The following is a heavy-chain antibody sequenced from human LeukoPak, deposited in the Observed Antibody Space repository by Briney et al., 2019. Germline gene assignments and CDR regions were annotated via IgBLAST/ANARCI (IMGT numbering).Heavy chain of an antibody. D-gene: IGHD3-10*01. CDR3: AKGRYTGSSFFDY. Sequence: GGSLRLSCEASGFTFSSYGMHWVRQAPGKGLEWVALISYDGSNKYYSDSVKGQFTISRDNSKNTLYLQMNSLRPEDTAVYYCAKGRYTGSSFFDYWGQGTLVTVSS. CDR1: GFTFSSYG. V-gene: IGHV3-30*18. J-gene: IGHJ4*02. CDR2: ISYDGSNK.